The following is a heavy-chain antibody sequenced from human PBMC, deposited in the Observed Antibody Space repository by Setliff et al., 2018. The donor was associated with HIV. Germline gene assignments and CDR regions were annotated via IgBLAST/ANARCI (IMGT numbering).Heavy chain of an antibody. CDR1: GYTFTGCY. CDR2: ISPNSGGT. Sequence: GASVKVSCKASGYTFTGCYVHWVRQAPGQGLEWMRWISPNSGGTNSAQKFQGRVTITADESTSTVYMALSSLTSEDTAVYYCERDFEGMSTIDGFEDWGQGTLVTVSS. CDR3: ERDFEGMSTIDGFED. D-gene: IGHD1-1*01. J-gene: IGHJ5*01. V-gene: IGHV1-2*02.